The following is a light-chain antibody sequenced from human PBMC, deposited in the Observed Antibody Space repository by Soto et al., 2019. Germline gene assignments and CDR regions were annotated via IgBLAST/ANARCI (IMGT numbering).Light chain of an antibody. V-gene: IGKV3-20*01. J-gene: IGKJ4*01. CDR1: QSVSSSY. CDR2: GAS. Sequence: EIVLTQSPGTLSLSPGERATLSCRASQSVSSSYLAWYQQKPGQAPRLLIYGASSRATGIPDGFSGSGSGTDFTLTISRLEPEDFAVYYCQQYGSSPTCGGGTKVEIK. CDR3: QQYGSSPT.